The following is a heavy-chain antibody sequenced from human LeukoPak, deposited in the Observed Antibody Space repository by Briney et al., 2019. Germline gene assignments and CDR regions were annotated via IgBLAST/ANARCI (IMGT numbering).Heavy chain of an antibody. CDR2: INPNSGGT. D-gene: IGHD2-2*01. CDR1: GYTFTGYY. Sequence: ASVKVSCKASGYTFTGYYMHWVRQAPGQGLEWMGWINPNSGGTNYAQKFQGRVTMTRDTSTSTAYMELSRLRSDDTAVYYCARMRSAAGIVVVPAASGRWFDPWGQGTLVTVSS. V-gene: IGHV1-2*02. CDR3: ARMRSAAGIVVVPAASGRWFDP. J-gene: IGHJ5*02.